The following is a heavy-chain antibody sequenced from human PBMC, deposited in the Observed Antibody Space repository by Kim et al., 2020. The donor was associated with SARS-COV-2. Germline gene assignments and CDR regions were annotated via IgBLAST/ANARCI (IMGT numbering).Heavy chain of an antibody. CDR1: GYTFTSYA. Sequence: ASVKVSCKASGYTFTSYAMHWVRQAPGQRLEWMGWINAGNGNTKYSQKFQGRVTITRDTSASTAYMELSSLRSEDTAVYYCARDRKGATTSKIYWYFDLWGRGTLVTVSS. CDR2: INAGNGNT. CDR3: ARDRKGATTSKIYWYFDL. J-gene: IGHJ2*01. V-gene: IGHV1-3*01. D-gene: IGHD1-26*01.